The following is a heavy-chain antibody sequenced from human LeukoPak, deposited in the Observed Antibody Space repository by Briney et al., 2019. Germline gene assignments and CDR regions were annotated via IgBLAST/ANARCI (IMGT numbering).Heavy chain of an antibody. CDR1: GYTFTSYA. CDR3: ARDLSLYCSGGSCYSLNY. Sequence: GASVKVSCKASGYTFTSYAMHWVRQAPGQRLEWMGWINAGNGNTKYSQKFQGRVTITRDTSASTAYMELSSLRSEDTAVYYCARDLSLYCSGGSCYSLNYWGQGTLVTVSS. V-gene: IGHV1-3*01. J-gene: IGHJ4*02. D-gene: IGHD2-15*01. CDR2: INAGNGNT.